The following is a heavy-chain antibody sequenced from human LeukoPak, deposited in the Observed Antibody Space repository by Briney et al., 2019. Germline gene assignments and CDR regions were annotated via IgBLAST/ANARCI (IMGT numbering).Heavy chain of an antibody. J-gene: IGHJ4*02. D-gene: IGHD3-22*01. V-gene: IGHV3-74*01. CDR1: GFTFSSYW. Sequence: GGSLRLSCAASGFTFSSYWMHWVRHAPGKGLVWVSRINSDGSSTSYADSVKGRFTISRDNAKNTLYLQMNSLRAEDTAVYYCARNYDSSGYYLYYFDYWGQGTLVTVSS. CDR2: INSDGSST. CDR3: ARNYDSSGYYLYYFDY.